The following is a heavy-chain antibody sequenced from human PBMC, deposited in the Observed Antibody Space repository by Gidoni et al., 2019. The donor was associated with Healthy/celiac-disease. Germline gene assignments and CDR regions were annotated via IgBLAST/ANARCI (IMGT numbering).Heavy chain of an antibody. CDR1: GFTFGDYA. J-gene: IGHJ4*02. CDR3: TRKGYGDYLRYFDY. D-gene: IGHD4-17*01. V-gene: IGHV3-49*03. CDR2: IRSKAYGGTT. Sequence: EVQLVESGGGLVQPGRSLRLPCTASGFTFGDYAMSWFRQAPGKGLEWVGFIRSKAYGGTTEYAASVKGRFTISRDDSKSIAYLQMNSLKTEDTAVYYCTRKGYGDYLRYFDYWGQGTLVTVSS.